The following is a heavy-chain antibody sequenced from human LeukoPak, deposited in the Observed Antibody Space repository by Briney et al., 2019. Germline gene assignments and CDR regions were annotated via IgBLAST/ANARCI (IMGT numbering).Heavy chain of an antibody. J-gene: IGHJ4*02. D-gene: IGHD2-8*01. V-gene: IGHV1-24*01. CDR3: ATASTQVYAIPYFDY. CDR2: FDPEDGET. Sequence: ASVKVSCKVSGYTLTELSMHWVRQAPGKGHEWMGVFDPEDGETIYAQKFQGRVTMTEDTSTDTAYMELSSLRSEDTAVYYCATASTQVYAIPYFDYWGQGPLVTVSS. CDR1: GYTLTELS.